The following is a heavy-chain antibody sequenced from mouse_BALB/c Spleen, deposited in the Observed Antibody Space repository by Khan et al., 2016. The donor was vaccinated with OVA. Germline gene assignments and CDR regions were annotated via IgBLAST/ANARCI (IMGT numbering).Heavy chain of an antibody. J-gene: IGHJ2*01. Sequence: VQLVVSGPELVKPGASVKMSCKASGYTFTYYVITWVKQRTGQGLEWIGEIYPGSDNAYYNERFKGKATLTADKSSNTTHMQLSSLTSEDSAVYFGARGDGYYVYCDYWGQGTTLTVSS. D-gene: IGHD2-3*01. V-gene: IGHV1-81*01. CDR2: IYPGSDNA. CDR3: ARGDGYYVYCDY. CDR1: GYTFTYYV.